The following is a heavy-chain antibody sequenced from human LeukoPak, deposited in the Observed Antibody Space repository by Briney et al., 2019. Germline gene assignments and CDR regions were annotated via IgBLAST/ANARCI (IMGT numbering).Heavy chain of an antibody. CDR3: AREIMVRGVITYYFDY. CDR1: GGSISSGSYY. D-gene: IGHD3-10*01. J-gene: IGHJ4*02. V-gene: IGHV4-61*02. Sequence: SQTLSLTCTVSGGSISSGSYYWSWIRQPAGKGLEWIGRIYTSGSTNYNPSLKSRVTISVDTPKNQFSLKLSSVTAADTAVYYCAREIMVRGVITYYFDYRGQGTLVTVSS. CDR2: IYTSGST.